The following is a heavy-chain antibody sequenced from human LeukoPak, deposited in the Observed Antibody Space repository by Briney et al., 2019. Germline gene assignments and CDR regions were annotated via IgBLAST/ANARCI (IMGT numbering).Heavy chain of an antibody. J-gene: IGHJ4*02. CDR3: ARDLREERYYYDSSGSYFNY. D-gene: IGHD3-22*01. V-gene: IGHV4-30-4*01. CDR2: IYYSGST. CDR1: GGSISSGDYY. Sequence: SQTLSLTCTVSGGSISSGDYYWSWIRQPPGKGLEWIGYIYYSGSTYYNPSLKSRVTISVDTSKNQFSLKLSSVTAADTAVYYCARDLREERYYYDSSGSYFNYWGQGTLVTVSS.